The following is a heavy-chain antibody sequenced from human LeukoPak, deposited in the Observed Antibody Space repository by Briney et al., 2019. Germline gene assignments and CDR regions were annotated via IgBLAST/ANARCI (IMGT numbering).Heavy chain of an antibody. J-gene: IGHJ3*02. CDR2: VDPEDGET. Sequence: GASVKISCKASGYTFTDYYMHWVQQAPGKGLEWMGRVDPEDGETIYAEKFQGRVTITADTSTDTAYMELSSLRSEDTAVYYCATGGYDSSGPDAFDIWGQGTMVTVSS. D-gene: IGHD3-22*01. CDR3: ATGGYDSSGPDAFDI. V-gene: IGHV1-69-2*01. CDR1: GYTFTDYY.